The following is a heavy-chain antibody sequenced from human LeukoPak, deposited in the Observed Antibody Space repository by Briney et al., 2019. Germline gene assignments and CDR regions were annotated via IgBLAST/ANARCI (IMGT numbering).Heavy chain of an antibody. Sequence: GGSLRLSCAASGFIFSDYYMSWIRQAPGKGLEWISYISSSSSSINYADSVKGRFTISRDNPKNSLYLLMNSLRAEDTTVYYCARLAYGYGFDYWGQGTLVTVSS. CDR2: ISSSSSSI. CDR1: GFIFSDYY. J-gene: IGHJ4*02. D-gene: IGHD5-18*01. V-gene: IGHV3-11*03. CDR3: ARLAYGYGFDY.